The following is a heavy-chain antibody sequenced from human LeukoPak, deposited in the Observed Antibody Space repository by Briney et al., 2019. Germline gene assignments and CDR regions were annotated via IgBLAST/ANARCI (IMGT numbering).Heavy chain of an antibody. J-gene: IGHJ4*02. CDR3: ARQRGYCSGGSCYGMFDY. CDR2: IYDSWSI. V-gene: IGHV4-39*01. Sequence: PSETLSLTCTVAGGSISSSNNYWGCIRQPPGKGLEWIGRIYDSWSIYYNPSFNSRVTISVDTSKNQFSLKLTSVTAADTAVYYCARQRGYCSGGSCYGMFDYWGQGTLVTVSS. CDR1: GGSISSSNNY. D-gene: IGHD2-15*01.